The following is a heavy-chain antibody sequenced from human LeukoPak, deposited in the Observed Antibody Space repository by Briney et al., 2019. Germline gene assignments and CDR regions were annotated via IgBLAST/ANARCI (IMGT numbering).Heavy chain of an antibody. Sequence: GGSLRLSCTTSQFNFNNYAMTWVRQAPGKGLEWVSSITGSGGYTQYADSVKGRFTISRDNSKNTLYLQMNSLRAEDTAVYYCAKPYWDAFDIWGQGTMVTVSS. D-gene: IGHD2-8*02. CDR2: ITGSGGYT. J-gene: IGHJ3*02. CDR1: QFNFNNYA. CDR3: AKPYWDAFDI. V-gene: IGHV3-23*01.